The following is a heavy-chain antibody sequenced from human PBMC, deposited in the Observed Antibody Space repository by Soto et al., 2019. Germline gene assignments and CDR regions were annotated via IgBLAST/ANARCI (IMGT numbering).Heavy chain of an antibody. J-gene: IGHJ4*02. CDR1: GFTFSSYW. CDR2: INSDGSST. CDR3: VRTSLAVAAATREDY. V-gene: IGHV3-74*01. Sequence: EVQLVESGGGLVQPGGSLRLSCAASGFTFSSYWMHWVRQAPGKGLVWVSRINSDGSSTSYADSVKGRFTISRDNAKNTQYLQMNSLRGEETAVYYCVRTSLAVAAATREDYWGQGTLVTVSS. D-gene: IGHD2-15*01.